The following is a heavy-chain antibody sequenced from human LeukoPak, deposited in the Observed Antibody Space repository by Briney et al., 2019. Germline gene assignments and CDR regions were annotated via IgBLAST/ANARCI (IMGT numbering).Heavy chain of an antibody. CDR3: ARDPRGTIFGPGRIYGMDV. CDR2: INHSGST. V-gene: IGHV4-34*01. Sequence: PSETLSLTCAVYGGSFSGYYWSWIRQPPGKGLEWIGEINHSGSTNYNPSLKSRVTISVDTSKNQFSLKLSSVTAADTAVYYCARDPRGTIFGPGRIYGMDVWGQGTTVTVSS. D-gene: IGHD3-3*01. J-gene: IGHJ6*02. CDR1: GGSFSGYY.